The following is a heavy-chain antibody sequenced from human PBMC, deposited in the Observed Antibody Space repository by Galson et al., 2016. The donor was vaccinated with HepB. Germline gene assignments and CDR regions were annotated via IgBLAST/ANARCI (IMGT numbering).Heavy chain of an antibody. CDR2: ITSISSYI. V-gene: IGHV3-21*01. D-gene: IGHD3-10*01. Sequence: SLRLSCAASGFTFSSYSMNWVRQAPGKGLEWVSSITSISSYIYYAESVKGRFTISRDNAKNSLYLQMNSLKVEDTAVYYCASDTLVVSRGVIYYMDVWGKGTTVTVS. CDR1: GFTFSSYS. J-gene: IGHJ6*03. CDR3: ASDTLVVSRGVIYYMDV.